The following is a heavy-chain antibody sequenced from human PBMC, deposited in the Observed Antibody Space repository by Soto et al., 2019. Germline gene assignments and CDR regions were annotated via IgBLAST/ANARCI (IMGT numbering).Heavy chain of an antibody. Sequence: SETLSLTCAVYGGSFSGYYWSWIRQPPGKGLEWIGEINHSGSTNYNPSLKSRVTISVDTSKNQFSLKLSSVTAADTAVYYCARDRLGEDIVVVPAATAISDNWFDPWGQGTLVTVSS. CDR3: ARDRLGEDIVVVPAATAISDNWFDP. V-gene: IGHV4-34*01. CDR1: GGSFSGYY. CDR2: INHSGST. D-gene: IGHD2-2*01. J-gene: IGHJ5*02.